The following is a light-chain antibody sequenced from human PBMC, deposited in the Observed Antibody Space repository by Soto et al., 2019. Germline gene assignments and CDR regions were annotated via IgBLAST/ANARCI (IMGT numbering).Light chain of an antibody. J-gene: IGKJ2*01. CDR3: HQYGYAPDT. CDR1: QSFGSGS. CDR2: DTS. V-gene: IGKV3-20*01. Sequence: EIVLTQSPGTLSLSPGEGATLSCRASQSFGSGSLAWYQLRPGQAPRLLIYDTSSRATGIPDRFSGSGSGSDFTLTISRLEPEDFAVYYCHQYGYAPDTFGQGTTLEIK.